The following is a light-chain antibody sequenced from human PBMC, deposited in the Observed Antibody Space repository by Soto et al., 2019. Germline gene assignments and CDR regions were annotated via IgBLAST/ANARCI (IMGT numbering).Light chain of an antibody. CDR3: QQSFSTPYI. J-gene: IGKJ2*01. CDR1: QSVNDY. V-gene: IGKV1-39*01. CDR2: AAS. Sequence: DFQVTQSPSFLSASVGDRVTITCRASQSVNDYLNWYQQRPGKAPRLLIYAASTLHSGVPSRFSGSGFGTDFSLTITSLQPEDFATYYCQQSFSTPYIFGQGTKLEIK.